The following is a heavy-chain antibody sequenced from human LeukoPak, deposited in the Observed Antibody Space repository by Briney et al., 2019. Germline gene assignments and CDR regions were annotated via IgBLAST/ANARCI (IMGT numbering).Heavy chain of an antibody. CDR3: ARAWMTTEYYFDY. CDR2: IWYDGSNK. V-gene: IGHV3-33*01. D-gene: IGHD4-17*01. CDR1: GFTFSSYG. Sequence: GRSLRLSCAASGFTFSSYGMHWVRQAPGKGLEWVAVIWYDGSNKYYADSVKGRFTISRDNSKNTLYLQMNSLRAEDTAVYYCARAWMTTEYYFDYWGQGTLVTVSS. J-gene: IGHJ4*02.